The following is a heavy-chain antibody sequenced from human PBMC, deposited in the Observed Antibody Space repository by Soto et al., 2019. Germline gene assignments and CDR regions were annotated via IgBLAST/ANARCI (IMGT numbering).Heavy chain of an antibody. Sequence: SETLSLTCTVSVGSITSSSYYWSWIRQPPGKGLEWIGYIYYSGSTNYNPSLKSRVTISVDTSKNQFSLKLSSVTAADTAVYYCARRYGSAFDIWGQGTMVTVSS. CDR1: VGSITSSSYY. D-gene: IGHD3-10*01. CDR3: ARRYGSAFDI. CDR2: IYYSGST. J-gene: IGHJ3*02. V-gene: IGHV4-61*01.